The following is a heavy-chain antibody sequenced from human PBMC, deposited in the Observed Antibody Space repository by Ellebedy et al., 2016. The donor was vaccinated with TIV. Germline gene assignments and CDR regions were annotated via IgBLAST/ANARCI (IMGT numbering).Heavy chain of an antibody. CDR3: VPNYRHSFDI. Sequence: SETLSLTCTVSGGSLTSTSYCWGWIRQPPGRGLEWIGCIFSTGSTYYNPSLKSRVTISIDTSKNQFSLRLTSVTAADTAVYYCVPNYRHSFDIWGRGTAVTVSS. D-gene: IGHD1-7*01. V-gene: IGHV4-39*07. CDR2: IFSTGST. CDR1: GGSLTSTSYC. J-gene: IGHJ3*02.